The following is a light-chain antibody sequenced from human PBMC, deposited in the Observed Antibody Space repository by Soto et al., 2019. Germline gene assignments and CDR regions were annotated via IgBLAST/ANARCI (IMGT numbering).Light chain of an antibody. J-gene: IGLJ1*01. CDR3: SSSAGINIYV. Sequence: ALTQPPSASGSPGQSITISCTGTSSDVGAFNYVSWYQQHPGKAPKLMVFEINKRPSGVPDRFSGSKSGNMASLTVSGLQAKDEADYYCSSSAGINIYVFGGGTKGTVL. CDR2: EIN. CDR1: SSDVGAFNY. V-gene: IGLV2-8*01.